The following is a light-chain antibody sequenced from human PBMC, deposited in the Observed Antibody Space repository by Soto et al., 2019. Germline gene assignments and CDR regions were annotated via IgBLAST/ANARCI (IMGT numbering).Light chain of an antibody. CDR1: SSDVGGYNY. J-gene: IGLJ1*01. CDR2: EVS. Sequence: SVLTQPASVSGSPGQSITISCTGTSSDVGGYNYVSWYQLHPGKAPKPMVYEVSNRPSGVSNRFSGSKSGNTASLTISGLQAEDEADYYCSSYTSSTAYAFGTGTKVT. CDR3: SSYTSSTAYA. V-gene: IGLV2-14*01.